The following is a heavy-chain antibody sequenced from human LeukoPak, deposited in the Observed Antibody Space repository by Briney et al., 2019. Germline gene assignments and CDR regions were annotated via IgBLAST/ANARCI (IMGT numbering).Heavy chain of an antibody. CDR3: ARDVAFYGSSWHNWFDP. Sequence: ASVKVSCKASGYTFTSYGISWVRQAPGQGLEWMGRISAHNGNTNYAQKLQGRVTMTTDTSTNTAYMELRSLGSDDTAVYYCARDVAFYGSSWHNWFDPWGQGTLVTVSS. CDR1: GYTFTSYG. D-gene: IGHD6-13*01. J-gene: IGHJ5*02. CDR2: ISAHNGNT. V-gene: IGHV1-18*01.